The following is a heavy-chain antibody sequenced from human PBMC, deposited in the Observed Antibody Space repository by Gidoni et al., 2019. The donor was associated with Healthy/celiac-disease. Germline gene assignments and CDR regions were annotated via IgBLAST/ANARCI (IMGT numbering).Heavy chain of an antibody. CDR2: IYPGDSDT. V-gene: IGHV5-51*01. J-gene: IGHJ4*02. CDR3: ARTYCSGGSCSPYFDY. Sequence: EVQLVQSGAEVKKPGESLKISCKGSGYSFTSYWIGWVRQMPGNGLEWMGIIYPGDSDTRYSPSFQGQVTISADKSISTAYLQWSSLKASDTAMYYCARTYCSGGSCSPYFDYWGQGTLVTVSS. D-gene: IGHD2-15*01. CDR1: GYSFTSYW.